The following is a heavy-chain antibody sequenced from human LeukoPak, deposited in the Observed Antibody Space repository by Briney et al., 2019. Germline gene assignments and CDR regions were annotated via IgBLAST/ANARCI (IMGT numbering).Heavy chain of an antibody. Sequence: SQTLSLTCTVAAGSISSYYWSWVRQPPGKGLEWIGYIYYSGSTNYNPSLKSRVTISVDTSKNQFSLKLSSVTAADTAVYYCARSMVHADFDYWGQGTLVTVSS. CDR3: ARSMVHADFDY. CDR1: AGSISSYY. D-gene: IGHD1-1*01. J-gene: IGHJ4*02. CDR2: IYYSGST. V-gene: IGHV4-59*01.